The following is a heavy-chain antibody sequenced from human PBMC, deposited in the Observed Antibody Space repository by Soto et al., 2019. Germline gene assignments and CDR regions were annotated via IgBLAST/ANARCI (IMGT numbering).Heavy chain of an antibody. D-gene: IGHD6-13*01. CDR3: ARGASSWYFDYYYYYMDV. CDR2: IYYSGST. CDR1: GGSISSGGYY. Sequence: SETLSLTCTVSGGSISSGGYYWSWIRQHPGKGLEWIGYIYYSGSTYYNPSLKSRVTIPVDTSKNQFSLKLTSVTAADTAVYYCARGASSWYFDYYYYYMDVWGKGTTVTVSS. V-gene: IGHV4-31*03. J-gene: IGHJ6*03.